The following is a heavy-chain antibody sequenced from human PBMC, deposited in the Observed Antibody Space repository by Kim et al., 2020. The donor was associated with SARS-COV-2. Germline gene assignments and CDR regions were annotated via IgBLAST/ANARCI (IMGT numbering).Heavy chain of an antibody. J-gene: IGHJ6*02. CDR2: IKTKTDGGTT. CDR3: AMTYRSG. Sequence: GGSLRLSCAASGFTFGNASMSWVRQAPGKGLEWVGRIKTKTDGGTTDYAAPGKGRFTISRVDSKNTLHLQMNNLKIEDTAVYYCAMTYRSGWGQGTTVTVFS. D-gene: IGHD6-25*01. CDR1: GFTFGNAS. V-gene: IGHV3-15*01.